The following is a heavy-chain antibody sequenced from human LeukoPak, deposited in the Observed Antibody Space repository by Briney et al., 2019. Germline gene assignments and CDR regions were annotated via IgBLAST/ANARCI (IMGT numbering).Heavy chain of an antibody. V-gene: IGHV3-21*01. Sequence: GGSLRLSCAASGFTFSGYSMNWVRQAPGEGLEWVSSISGSSSYKYYADSVKGRFTISRDNAKNSLYLQMNSLRAEDTAVYYCARGRRVDVYWGQGTLVTVSS. CDR1: GFTFSGYS. CDR3: ARGRRVDVY. D-gene: IGHD2-15*01. J-gene: IGHJ4*02. CDR2: ISGSSSYK.